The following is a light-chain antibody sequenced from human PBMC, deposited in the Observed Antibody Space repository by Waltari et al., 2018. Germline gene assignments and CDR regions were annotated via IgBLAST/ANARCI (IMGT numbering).Light chain of an antibody. J-gene: IGKJ5*01. CDR2: GAS. CDR3: QHYHNWPPIT. CDR1: QSISTH. V-gene: IGKV3-15*01. Sequence: EIVMTQSPATLSVSPGERATLSCRASQSISTHLAWYQQKPGQAPRRLIYGASTRATGFPARFSGSGFGTEFTLTISSLRSEDFAVYYCQHYHNWPPITFGQGTRLEIK.